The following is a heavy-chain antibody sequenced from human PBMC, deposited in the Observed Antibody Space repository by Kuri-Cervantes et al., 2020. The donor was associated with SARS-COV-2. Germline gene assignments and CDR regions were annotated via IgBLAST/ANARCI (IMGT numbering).Heavy chain of an antibody. Sequence: ASVKVSCKASGYTFTSYGISWVRQAPGQGLEWMGWISAYNGNTNYAQKLQGRVTMTTDTSTSTAYMELRSLRSDDTAVYYCARDSGNCSSTSCYREQGWFDPWGQGTLVTVSS. D-gene: IGHD2-2*02. V-gene: IGHV1-18*04. J-gene: IGHJ5*02. CDR1: GYTFTSYG. CDR2: ISAYNGNT. CDR3: ARDSGNCSSTSCYREQGWFDP.